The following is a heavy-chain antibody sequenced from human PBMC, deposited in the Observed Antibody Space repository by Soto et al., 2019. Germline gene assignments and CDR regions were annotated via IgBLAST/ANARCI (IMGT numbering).Heavy chain of an antibody. CDR2: ISYDGSYK. J-gene: IGHJ4*02. CDR3: AKWAGGFDY. Sequence: QVQLVESGGGVVQPGRSLRLSCASSGFTFSSYGMHWVRQAPGKGLEWVAVISYDGSYKYYADSVKGRFTISRDNSKNTLYLQMNSLRAEDTALYHCAKWAGGFDYWGQGTLVTVSS. V-gene: IGHV3-30*18. CDR1: GFTFSSYG.